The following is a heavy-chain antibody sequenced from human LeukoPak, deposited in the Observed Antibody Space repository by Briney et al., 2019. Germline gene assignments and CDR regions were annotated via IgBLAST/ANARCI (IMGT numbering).Heavy chain of an antibody. J-gene: IGHJ4*02. CDR3: ARGPTYYDSIGYPTYYFDH. CDR1: SGSISSYY. V-gene: IGHV4-59*01. CDR2: IYDSGST. D-gene: IGHD3-22*01. Sequence: PSETLSLTCTVSSGSISSYYWSWLRQPPGKGLEWLGYIYDSGSTNYNPSLKSRVTISVDTSKKQFSLKLTSVTAADTAVYYCARGPTYYDSIGYPTYYFDHWGQGTLVTVSS.